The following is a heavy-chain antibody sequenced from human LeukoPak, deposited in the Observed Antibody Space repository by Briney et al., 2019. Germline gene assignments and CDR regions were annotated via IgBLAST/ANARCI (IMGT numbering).Heavy chain of an antibody. V-gene: IGHV3-7*01. Sequence: GGSLRLSCAASGFTFSSYWMSWVRQAPGKGLEWVANIKQDGSEKYYVDSVKGRFTISRDNAKNSSYLQMNSLRAEDTAVYSCARPLYSSSRTGFDCWGQGTLVTVSS. J-gene: IGHJ4*02. D-gene: IGHD6-13*01. CDR1: GFTFSSYW. CDR3: ARPLYSSSRTGFDC. CDR2: IKQDGSEK.